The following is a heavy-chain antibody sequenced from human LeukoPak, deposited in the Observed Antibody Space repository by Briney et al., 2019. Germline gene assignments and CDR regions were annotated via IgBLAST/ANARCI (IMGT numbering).Heavy chain of an antibody. CDR3: ARTTDSITMVRAPLGWFDP. J-gene: IGHJ5*02. CDR1: GGSISSGGYY. V-gene: IGHV4-31*11. CDR2: IYYSGST. Sequence: PSQTLSLTCAVSGGSISSGGYYWSWIRQHPGKGLEWIGYIYYSGSTYYNPSLKSRVTISVDTSKNQFSLKLSSVTAADTAVYYCARTTDSITMVRAPLGWFDPWGQGTLVTVSS. D-gene: IGHD3-10*01.